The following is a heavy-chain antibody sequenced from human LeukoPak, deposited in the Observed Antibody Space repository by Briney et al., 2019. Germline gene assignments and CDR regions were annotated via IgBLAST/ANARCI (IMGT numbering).Heavy chain of an antibody. J-gene: IGHJ4*02. Sequence: ASVKVSCKAAGGTFSSYAISWVRQAPGQGLEWMGRIIPIFGTANYAQKFQGRVTITTDESTSTAYMELSSLRSEDTAVYYCARLSSHYYAYFDYWGQGTLVTVSS. CDR3: ARLSSHYYAYFDY. CDR2: IIPIFGTA. V-gene: IGHV1-69*05. CDR1: GGTFSSYA. D-gene: IGHD3-10*01.